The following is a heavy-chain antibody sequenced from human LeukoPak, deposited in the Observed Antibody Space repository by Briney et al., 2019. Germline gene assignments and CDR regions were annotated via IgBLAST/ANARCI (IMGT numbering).Heavy chain of an antibody. CDR2: IIPIFGTA. CDR1: GGTFSSYA. Sequence: SVNVSCKASGGTFSSYAISWVRQAPGHGLEWMGGIIPIFGTANYAQKFQGRVTITADESTSTAYMELSSLRSEDTAVYYCARHIVVVPAARKDYYYYGMDVWGQGTTVTVSS. D-gene: IGHD2-2*01. CDR3: ARHIVVVPAARKDYYYYGMDV. J-gene: IGHJ6*02. V-gene: IGHV1-69*13.